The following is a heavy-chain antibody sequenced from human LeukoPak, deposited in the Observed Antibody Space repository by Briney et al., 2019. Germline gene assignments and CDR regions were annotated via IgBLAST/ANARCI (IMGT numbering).Heavy chain of an antibody. Sequence: GGSLRLSCAASGFTFSSYSMICVRQAPGKGREGVSSISSSSSYIYYADSVKGRFTISRDNAKNSLYLQMNSLRAEDTAVYYCARDRRCSGGSCYDYWGQGTLVTVSS. CDR3: ARDRRCSGGSCYDY. CDR1: GFTFSSYS. CDR2: ISSSSSYI. D-gene: IGHD2-15*01. J-gene: IGHJ4*02. V-gene: IGHV3-21*01.